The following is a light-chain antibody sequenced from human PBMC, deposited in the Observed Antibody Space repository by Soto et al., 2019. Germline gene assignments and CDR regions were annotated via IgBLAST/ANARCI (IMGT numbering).Light chain of an antibody. Sequence: EIVLTQSPANRAFSPGARVTLSCRASQNISVYLAWYRQKPGQAPRLLIYAASNRATGIPARFSGSGSGTDLALTISSLEPEDFAVYHCQQRNNWPPGITFGQGTRLEIK. CDR3: QQRNNWPPGIT. J-gene: IGKJ5*01. CDR2: AAS. V-gene: IGKV3-11*01. CDR1: QNISVY.